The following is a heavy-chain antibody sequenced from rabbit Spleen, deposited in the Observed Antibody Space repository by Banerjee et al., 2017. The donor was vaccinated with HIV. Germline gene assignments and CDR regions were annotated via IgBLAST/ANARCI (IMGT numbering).Heavy chain of an antibody. V-gene: IGHV1S40*01. CDR3: ARDTGTSFSTYGMDL. CDR2: IHGGSNRNI. CDR1: GFSFSAGYY. D-gene: IGHD8-1*01. J-gene: IGHJ6*01. Sequence: QSLEESGGDLVKPGASLTLTCTASGFSFSAGYYMCWVRQAPGKGLEWIACIHGGSNRNIYYATWAKGRFTISSDNAQYTVHLQMNSLTAADTATYFCARDTGTSFSTYGMDLWGQGTLVTVS.